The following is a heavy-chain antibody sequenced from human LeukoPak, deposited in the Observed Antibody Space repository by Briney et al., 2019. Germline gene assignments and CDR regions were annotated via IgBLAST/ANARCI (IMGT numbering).Heavy chain of an antibody. CDR1: GGSISSGTYY. V-gene: IGHV4-61*02. D-gene: IGHD3-22*01. CDR2: VYTSGNT. J-gene: IGHJ4*02. Sequence: SQTLSLTCTVSGGSISSGTYYWNWIRQPAGKGLEWIGRVYTSGNTNYNPSLKSRVTISGDTSENQFSLRLSSVTAADTAVYYCARASYSYDISGWVPFDYWGQGTLVTVSS. CDR3: ARASYSYDISGWVPFDY.